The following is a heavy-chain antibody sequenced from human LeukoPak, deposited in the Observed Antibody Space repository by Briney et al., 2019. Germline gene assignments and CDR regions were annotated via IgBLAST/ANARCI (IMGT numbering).Heavy chain of an antibody. CDR3: ASHVVTTWGDYFDY. CDR2: IYYSGST. D-gene: IGHD4-23*01. Sequence: PSETLSVTCTDTGGSISSYYWSWIRQPPGKGLESIGYIYYSGSTNYNPSLKSRVTISVDTSKNHFSLNLSSVTAADTAVYYCASHVVTTWGDYFDYWGQGTLVTVSS. V-gene: IGHV4-59*08. CDR1: GGSISSYY. J-gene: IGHJ4*02.